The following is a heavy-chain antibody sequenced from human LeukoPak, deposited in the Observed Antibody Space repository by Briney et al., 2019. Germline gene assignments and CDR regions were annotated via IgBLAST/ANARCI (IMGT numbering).Heavy chain of an antibody. V-gene: IGHV4-34*01. D-gene: IGHD2-21*02. CDR1: GGSFSGYY. Sequence: SETLSLTCAVYGGSFSGYYWSWIRQPPGKGLEWIGEINHSESTNYNPSLKSRVTISVDTSKNQFSLKLSSVTAADTAVYYCARSSLVTARGSLFQHWGQGTLVTVSS. CDR2: INHSEST. J-gene: IGHJ1*01. CDR3: ARSSLVTARGSLFQH.